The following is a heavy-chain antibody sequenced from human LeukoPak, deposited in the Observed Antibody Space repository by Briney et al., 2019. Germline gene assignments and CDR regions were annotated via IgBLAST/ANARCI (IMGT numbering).Heavy chain of an antibody. CDR1: GYALTELS. CDR3: AGDVLVSGGSYYHGF. CDR2: VDPKDGET. Sequence: ASVKVSCEVSGYALTELSIHWVRQAPGKGFEWMGGVDPKDGETIYAQNFQDRVTVTDDRYTDTSYMELSGLTSEDTALYYCAGDVLVSGGSYYHGFWGQGTLVTVSS. J-gene: IGHJ4*02. V-gene: IGHV1-24*01. D-gene: IGHD3-10*01.